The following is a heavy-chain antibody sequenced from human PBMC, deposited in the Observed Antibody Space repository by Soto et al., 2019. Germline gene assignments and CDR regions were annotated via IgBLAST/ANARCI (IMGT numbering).Heavy chain of an antibody. CDR2: IYYSGNT. CDR3: TRGGGDSSSSDYYYGMDV. CDR1: GGSISRGGHY. V-gene: IGHV4-31*03. Sequence: SETLSLTCTVSGGSISRGGHYWSWLRQHPGKGLEWIGYIYYSGNTYYNPSLKSRVTISVDTSKNQFSLKLSSVTAADTAVYYCTRGGGDSSSSDYYYGMDVWGQGTTVTVSS. J-gene: IGHJ6*02. D-gene: IGHD6-6*01.